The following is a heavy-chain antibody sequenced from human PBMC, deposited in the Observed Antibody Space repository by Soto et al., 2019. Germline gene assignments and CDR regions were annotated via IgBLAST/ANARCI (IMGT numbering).Heavy chain of an antibody. CDR3: ARRGGGGASNYSYYYYYYYMDV. J-gene: IGHJ6*03. V-gene: IGHV5-51*01. CDR2: IYPGDSYT. CDR1: GYSFTSYW. Sequence: GESLKISCKGSGYSFTSYWIGWVRQMPGKGLEWMGIIYPGDSYTRYSPSFQGQVTISADKSISTAYLRWSSLKASDTAMYYCARRGGGGASNYSYYYYYYYMDVWGKGTTVTVSS. D-gene: IGHD4-4*01.